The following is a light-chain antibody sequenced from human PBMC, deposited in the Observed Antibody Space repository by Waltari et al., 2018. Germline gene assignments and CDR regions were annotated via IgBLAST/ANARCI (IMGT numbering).Light chain of an antibody. CDR2: ATS. V-gene: IGKV1-12*01. J-gene: IGKJ3*01. CDR3: QQANSFPIT. CDR1: QDIRYW. Sequence: CRAMQDIRYWLAWYQHKPGKAPNFLFYATSSLQTGVPSRFSGSGSGTEFTLTISSLQPEDFATYYCQQANSFPITFGPGTKVDIK.